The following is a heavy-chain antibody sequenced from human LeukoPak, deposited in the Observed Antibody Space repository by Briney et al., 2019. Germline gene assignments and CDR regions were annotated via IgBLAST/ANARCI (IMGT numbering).Heavy chain of an antibody. D-gene: IGHD5-18*01. J-gene: IGHJ4*02. CDR2: ISSSGSTI. CDR1: GFTFSNYE. CDR3: AQIYTYGSSQFDY. Sequence: GGSLRLSCAASGFTFSNYEMNWVRQAPGKGPEWVSYISSSGSTIYYADSVKGRFTISRDNAKNSLYLQMNSLRAEDTAVYYCAQIYTYGSSQFDYWGQGTLVTVSS. V-gene: IGHV3-48*03.